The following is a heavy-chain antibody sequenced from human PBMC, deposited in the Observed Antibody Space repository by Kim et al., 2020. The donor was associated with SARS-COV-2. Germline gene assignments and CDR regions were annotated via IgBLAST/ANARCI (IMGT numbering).Heavy chain of an antibody. J-gene: IGHJ5*02. CDR2: INPYSGDT. D-gene: IGHD3-3*01. CDR1: GYTFTDYY. Sequence: ASVKVSCKASGYTFTDYYIHWVRQAPGQGLEWMGWINPYSGDTNYAQKFQGRVTMTRDTSISKPYVELTSLRSDDTAVYYCARSAHFWSGHYLDLWGQGTLITVS. CDR3: ARSAHFWSGHYLDL. V-gene: IGHV1-2*02.